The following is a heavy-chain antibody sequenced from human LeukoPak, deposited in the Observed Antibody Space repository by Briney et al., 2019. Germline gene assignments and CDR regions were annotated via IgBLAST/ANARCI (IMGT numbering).Heavy chain of an antibody. Sequence: SETLSLTSTLSRDSLSSSSYYWGWIRQPPGKGLEWIGSIYYSGRTYYNPSLKSRATISVATSRNQFSLNLTSLTPAATALYSCARDNPRTTGYSSGSSFHFWGQGIVDTVSS. J-gene: IGHJ4*02. D-gene: IGHD6-19*01. CDR2: IYYSGRT. CDR1: RDSLSSSSYY. CDR3: ARDNPRTTGYSSGSSFHF. V-gene: IGHV4-39*07.